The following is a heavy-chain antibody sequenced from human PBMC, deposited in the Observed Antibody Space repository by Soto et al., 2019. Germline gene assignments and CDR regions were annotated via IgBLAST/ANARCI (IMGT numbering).Heavy chain of an antibody. CDR2: IYYSGST. V-gene: IGHV4-59*08. CDR3: ARHVVQLRFLEWYYMDV. CDR1: GGSISSYY. J-gene: IGHJ6*03. Sequence: SETLSLTCTVSGGSISSYYWSWIRQPPGKGLEWIGYIYYSGSTNYNPSLKSRVTISVDTSKNQLSLKLSSVTAADTAVYYCARHVVQLRFLEWYYMDVWGKGTTVTVSS. D-gene: IGHD3-3*01.